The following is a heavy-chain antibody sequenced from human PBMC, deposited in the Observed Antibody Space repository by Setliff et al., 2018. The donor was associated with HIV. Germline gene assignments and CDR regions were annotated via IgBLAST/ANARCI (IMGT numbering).Heavy chain of an antibody. CDR2: IIPIFGTA. D-gene: IGHD6-13*01. Sequence: GASVKVSCKASGGTFSGYAISWVRQAPGQGLEWMGGIIPIFGTANYAQKFQGRVTITADESTSTAYMELSSLRSEDTAVYYCARDQSAAAGTEYWGQGTLVTVSS. CDR1: GGTFSGYA. V-gene: IGHV1-69*13. CDR3: ARDQSAAAGTEY. J-gene: IGHJ4*02.